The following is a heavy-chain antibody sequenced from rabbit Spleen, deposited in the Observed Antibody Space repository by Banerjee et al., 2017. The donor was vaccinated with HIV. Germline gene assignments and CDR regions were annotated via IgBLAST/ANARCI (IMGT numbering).Heavy chain of an antibody. CDR2: IDIDSYNSA. Sequence: QSLEESGGDLVKPGASLTLTCTASGFSFSSNAMCWVRQAPGKRPEWIACIDIDSYNSAAYASWAKGRFTISKMSSTTVTLQMTSLTAADTATYFCARAIVPWLGLTRLDLWGPGPSSPS. V-gene: IGHV1S40*01. D-gene: IGHD4-1*01. CDR3: ARAIVPWLGLTRLDL. J-gene: IGHJ3*01. CDR1: GFSFSSNA.